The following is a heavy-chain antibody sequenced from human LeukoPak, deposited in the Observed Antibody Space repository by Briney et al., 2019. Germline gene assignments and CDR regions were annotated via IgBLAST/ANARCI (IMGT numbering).Heavy chain of an antibody. CDR1: GFTVSSNS. CDR2: ISSSSSYI. V-gene: IGHV3-21*01. D-gene: IGHD5-18*01. CDR3: ARDRRTARIFDY. J-gene: IGHJ4*02. Sequence: GGSLRLSCTVSGFTVSSNSMSWVRQAPGKGLEWVSSISSSSSYIYYADSVKGRFTISRDNAKNSLFLQMNSLRPEDTAVYYCARDRRTARIFDYWGQGTLVTVSS.